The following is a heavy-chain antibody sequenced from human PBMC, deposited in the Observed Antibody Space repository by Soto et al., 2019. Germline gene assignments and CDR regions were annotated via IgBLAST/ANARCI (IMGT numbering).Heavy chain of an antibody. Sequence: SLRLSCAASGFTFSSYGMHWVRQAPGKGLEWVAVIWYDGSNKYYADSVKGRFTISRDNSKNTLYLQMNSLRAEDTAVYYCARDFASSSWYEYYFDYWGQGTLVTVSS. D-gene: IGHD6-13*01. V-gene: IGHV3-33*01. CDR1: GFTFSSYG. J-gene: IGHJ4*02. CDR2: IWYDGSNK. CDR3: ARDFASSSWYEYYFDY.